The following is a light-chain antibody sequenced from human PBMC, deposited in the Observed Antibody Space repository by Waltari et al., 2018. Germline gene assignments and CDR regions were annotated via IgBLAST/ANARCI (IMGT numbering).Light chain of an antibody. CDR1: QSITTS. CDR2: GAS. J-gene: IGKJ1*01. Sequence: DIQMTQSPSTLPASVGDTVIISYRASQSITTSLAWYQQKPGKAPGVLIYGASNLESGVPARFSGSGAGTEFTLTISSLQPEDFATYYCQQYKSYKTFGQGTRVEIK. V-gene: IGKV1-5*03. CDR3: QQYKSYKT.